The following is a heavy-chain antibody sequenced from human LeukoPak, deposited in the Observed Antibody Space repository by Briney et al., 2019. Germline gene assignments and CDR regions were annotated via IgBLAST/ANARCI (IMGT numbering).Heavy chain of an antibody. CDR2: ISYDGSNR. Sequence: SGGSLRLSCAASGFTFSTYTMHWVRQAPGKGLEWVAVISYDGSNRYYADSVKGRFTISRDNSKNTLYLQMNSLRLEDTAVYYCARDSLFGMRYPYYFDYWGQGTLVTVSS. V-gene: IGHV3-30-3*01. J-gene: IGHJ4*02. CDR1: GFTFSTYT. CDR3: ARDSLFGMRYPYYFDY. D-gene: IGHD3-3*01.